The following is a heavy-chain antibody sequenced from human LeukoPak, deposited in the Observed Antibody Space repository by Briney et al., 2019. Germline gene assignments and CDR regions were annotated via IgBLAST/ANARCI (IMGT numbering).Heavy chain of an antibody. J-gene: IGHJ4*02. CDR2: IYYSGST. CDR3: ARERHDYGFDY. V-gene: IGHV4-59*01. D-gene: IGHD4-17*01. CDR1: GGSISSYY. Sequence: SETLSLTCTVSGGSISSYYWSWIRQPPGKGLGWLGYIYYSGSTNYNPSLKSRVTISVDTSKNQFSLKLSSVTAADTAVYYCARERHDYGFDYWGQGTLVTVSS.